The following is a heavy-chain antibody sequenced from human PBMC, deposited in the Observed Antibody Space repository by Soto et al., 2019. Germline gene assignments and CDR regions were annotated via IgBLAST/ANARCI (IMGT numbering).Heavy chain of an antibody. CDR2: IYSGGST. J-gene: IGHJ4*02. Sequence: EVQLVETGGGLIPPGGSLRLSCAASGFTVRNNYMSWVRQAPGKGLEWVSLIYSGGSTFYADSVKGRFTISRDNSKNTLFLQMNSLRAEDTAVYFCETYTSLDYWGQGTLVTVSS. CDR1: GFTVRNNY. D-gene: IGHD2-2*02. V-gene: IGHV3-53*02. CDR3: ETYTSLDY.